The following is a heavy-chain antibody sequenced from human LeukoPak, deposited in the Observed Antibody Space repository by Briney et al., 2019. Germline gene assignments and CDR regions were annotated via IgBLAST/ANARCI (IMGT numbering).Heavy chain of an antibody. D-gene: IGHD4-17*01. CDR3: ARQNTVTTGY. J-gene: IGHJ4*02. CDR1: GGSFSGYY. V-gene: IGHV4-34*01. Sequence: SETLSLTCAVYGGSFSGYYWSWIRQPPGKGLEWIGSIYYSGSTYYNPSLKSRVTISVDTSKNQFSLKLSSVTATDTAVYYCARQNTVTTGYWGQGTLVTVSS. CDR2: IYYSGST.